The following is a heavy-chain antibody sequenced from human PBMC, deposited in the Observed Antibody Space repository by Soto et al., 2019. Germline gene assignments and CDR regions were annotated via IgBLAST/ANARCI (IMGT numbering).Heavy chain of an antibody. Sequence: QVQLQESGPGLVRPSETLSLTCTVSGGSITSSYWTWNRQAPGKGLESIAYIYYTGDTNYNPSLRSRVTISMDTSKNQASLKMTSMTAADTAIYFCASDPRRLPYWGPGILVAVSS. V-gene: IGHV4-59*12. CDR2: IYYTGDT. J-gene: IGHJ4*02. CDR3: ASDPRRLPY. D-gene: IGHD1-1*01. CDR1: GGSITSSY.